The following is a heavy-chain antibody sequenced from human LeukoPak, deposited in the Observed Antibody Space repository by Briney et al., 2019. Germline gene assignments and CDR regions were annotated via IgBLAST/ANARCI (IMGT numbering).Heavy chain of an antibody. V-gene: IGHV3-23*01. CDR1: GFTFSSYA. J-gene: IGHJ4*02. D-gene: IGHD2-2*01. Sequence: GGSLRLSCAASGFTFSSYATSWVRQAPGKGXXXXXXXSGSGGSTYYADSVKGRFTISRDNSKNTLYLQMNSLRAEDTAVYYCAKGVVPAAMFYFDYWGQGTLVTVSS. CDR3: AKGVVPAAMFYFDY. CDR2: XSGSGGST.